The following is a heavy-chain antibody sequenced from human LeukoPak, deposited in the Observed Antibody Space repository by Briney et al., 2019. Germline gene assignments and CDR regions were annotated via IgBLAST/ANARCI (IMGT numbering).Heavy chain of an antibody. J-gene: IGHJ4*02. Sequence: PSETLSLTCTVSGGSISSYYWSWIRQPAGKGLEWIGRIYPSGSTNYNPSLQSRVTMSVDTSKNQFSLKLSSVTAADTAVYYCARGSNWNYGPPFDYWGQGTLVTVSS. CDR2: IYPSGST. CDR3: ARGSNWNYGPPFDY. CDR1: GGSISSYY. V-gene: IGHV4-4*07. D-gene: IGHD1-7*01.